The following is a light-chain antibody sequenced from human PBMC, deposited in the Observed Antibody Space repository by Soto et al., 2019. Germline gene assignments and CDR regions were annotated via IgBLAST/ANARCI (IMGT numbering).Light chain of an antibody. CDR2: DTS. CDR1: QSVSSK. J-gene: IGKJ5*01. V-gene: IGKV3-15*01. CDR3: QRYSNWPPIT. Sequence: EMVMTQSTTTLSVSPGERATLSCRASQSVSSKLAWYQQKPGQAPRLLIYDTSTRATGIPARFSGSGSGTEFTLTISSLQSEDFAVYYCQRYSNWPPITFGQGTRLEIK.